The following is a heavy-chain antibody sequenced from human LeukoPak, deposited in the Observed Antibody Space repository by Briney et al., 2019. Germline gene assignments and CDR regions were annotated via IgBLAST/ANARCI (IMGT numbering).Heavy chain of an antibody. J-gene: IGHJ4*02. D-gene: IGHD3-22*01. CDR1: GYSIRSGYQ. Sequence: SETLSLTCTVSGYSIRSGYQWAWIRQPPGKGLEWIGSIYQSGSTYDNPSLKSRVTISGDTSKNQFSLRLSSVTAADTAVYYCARASYSYDINGWVPFDYWGQGTLVTVSS. CDR2: IYQSGST. CDR3: ARASYSYDINGWVPFDY. V-gene: IGHV4-38-2*02.